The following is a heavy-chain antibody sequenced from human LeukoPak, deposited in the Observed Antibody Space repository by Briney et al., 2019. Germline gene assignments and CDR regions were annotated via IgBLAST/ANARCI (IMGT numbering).Heavy chain of an antibody. D-gene: IGHD1-26*01. CDR2: INHSGST. V-gene: IGHV4-34*01. Sequence: SETLSLTCAVYGGSFSGYYWSWIRQPPGKGLEWIGEINHSGSTNYNPSLKSRVTISVDTSKNQFSLKLSSVTAADMAVYYCARAWGSGSHRSWFDPWGQGTLVTVSS. CDR1: GGSFSGYY. J-gene: IGHJ5*02. CDR3: ARAWGSGSHRSWFDP.